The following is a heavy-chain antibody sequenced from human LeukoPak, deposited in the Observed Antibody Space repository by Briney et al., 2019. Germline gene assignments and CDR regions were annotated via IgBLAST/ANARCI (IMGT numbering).Heavy chain of an antibody. Sequence: GGSLRLSCAASGFTFSSYAMSWVRQAPGKGLEWVAVISYDGSNKYYADSVKGRFTISRDNSKNTLYLQMNSLRAEDTAVYYCARGAVVGAHPVDFDYWGQGTLVTVSS. J-gene: IGHJ4*02. V-gene: IGHV3-30-3*01. CDR2: ISYDGSNK. CDR1: GFTFSSYA. CDR3: ARGAVVGAHPVDFDY. D-gene: IGHD2-15*01.